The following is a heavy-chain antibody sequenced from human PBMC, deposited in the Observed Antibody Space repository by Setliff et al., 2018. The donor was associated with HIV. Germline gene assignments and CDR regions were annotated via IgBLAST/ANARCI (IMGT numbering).Heavy chain of an antibody. CDR1: GASLINSDYS. D-gene: IGHD1-26*01. Sequence: SETLSLTCTVSGASLINSDYSWTWIRQHPETGLAWIGHIYSSGGAYYNPSLKSRFTLSIDTSNNQFSLRLTNVTAADTAVYYCAKAFVVGATLFDYWGQGTLVTVSS. CDR2: IYSSGGA. V-gene: IGHV4-31*03. J-gene: IGHJ4*02. CDR3: AKAFVVGATLFDY.